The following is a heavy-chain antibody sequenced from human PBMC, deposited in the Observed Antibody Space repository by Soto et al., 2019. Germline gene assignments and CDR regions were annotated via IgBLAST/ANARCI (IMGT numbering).Heavy chain of an antibody. J-gene: IGHJ4*02. CDR1: GYSISSSNW. V-gene: IGHV4-28*01. CDR3: ARRDIQGAIDY. CDR2: IYYSGTT. D-gene: IGHD2-15*01. Sequence: SETLSLTCAVSGYSISSSNWWGWIRQPPGKGLEWIGYIYYSGTTYYNPSLKSRVTMSVDTSKNQFSLKLTSVTAVDTAVYYCARRDIQGAIDYWGQGTLVTVSS.